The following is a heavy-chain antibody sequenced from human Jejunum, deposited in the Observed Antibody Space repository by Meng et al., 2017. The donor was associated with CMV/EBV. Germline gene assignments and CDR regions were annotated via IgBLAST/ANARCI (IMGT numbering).Heavy chain of an antibody. CDR3: ARAPWGIALVFDY. CDR2: IIPKSRTL. CDR1: GGAFSNFI. Sequence: KASGGAFSNFILSWVRQAPGQGLEWMGGIIPKSRTLNHAQKFQGRVTITMDESRSTAYMELSSLRSDDTAVYYCARAPWGIALVFDYGGQGTLVTVSS. J-gene: IGHJ4*02. D-gene: IGHD6-13*01. V-gene: IGHV1-69*05.